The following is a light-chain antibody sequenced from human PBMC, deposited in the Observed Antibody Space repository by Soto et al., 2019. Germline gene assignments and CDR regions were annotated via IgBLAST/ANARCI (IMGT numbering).Light chain of an antibody. Sequence: QSALTQPASVSGSPGQSITISCTGTSSDVGSYNLVSWYQQHPGKAPKLMIYEGSKRPSGVSNRFSGSKSGNTASLTISGLQAEDEADYYCCSYAGSSTFLFGRGTKLTVL. CDR1: SSDVGSYNL. CDR2: EGS. V-gene: IGLV2-23*01. J-gene: IGLJ2*01. CDR3: CSYAGSSTFL.